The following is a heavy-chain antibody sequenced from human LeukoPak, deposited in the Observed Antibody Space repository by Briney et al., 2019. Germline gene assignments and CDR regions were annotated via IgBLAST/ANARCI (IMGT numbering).Heavy chain of an antibody. V-gene: IGHV1-46*01. CDR2: TNPSGRST. J-gene: IGHJ5*02. CDR3: ARGRAGSSPGWFDP. Sequence: ASVKVSCKASGYTFTSYYMHWVRQAPGQGLEWLGITNPSGRSTSHAHKLQGRATTTRATSTSTVYMELSSLRSEDTAVYYCARGRAGSSPGWFDPWGQGTLVTVSS. CDR1: GYTFTSYY. D-gene: IGHD6-6*01.